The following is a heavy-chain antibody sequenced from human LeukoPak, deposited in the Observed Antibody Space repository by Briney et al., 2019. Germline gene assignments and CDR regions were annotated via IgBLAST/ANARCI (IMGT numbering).Heavy chain of an antibody. CDR3: ARDAYYGSGSYYTN. D-gene: IGHD3-10*01. CDR2: ISAYNGNT. CDR1: GYTFTSYG. V-gene: IGHV1-18*01. J-gene: IGHJ4*02. Sequence: ASVKVSSKASGYTFTSYGISWVRQAPGQGLEWMGWISAYNGNTNYAQKLQGRVTMTTDTSTSTAYMELRSLRSDDTAVYYCARDAYYGSGSYYTNWGQGTLVTVSS.